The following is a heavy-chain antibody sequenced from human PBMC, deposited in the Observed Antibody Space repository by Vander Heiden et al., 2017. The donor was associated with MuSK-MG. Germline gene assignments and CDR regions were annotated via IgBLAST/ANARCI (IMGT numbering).Heavy chain of an antibody. V-gene: IGHV4-39*01. J-gene: IGHJ4*02. CDR3: GRQLWFGELMGH. CDR2: IYYSGSN. Sequence: QLQLQESGPGLVKPSETLSLTCTVSAGSISSSTYYWGWIRQPPGKGLEWIGSIYYSGSNYHSPSLQSRVTISVDTSKNQFSLKLSSVTAADTAVYYCGRQLWFGELMGHWGQGTLVTVSS. D-gene: IGHD3-10*01. CDR1: AGSISSSTYY.